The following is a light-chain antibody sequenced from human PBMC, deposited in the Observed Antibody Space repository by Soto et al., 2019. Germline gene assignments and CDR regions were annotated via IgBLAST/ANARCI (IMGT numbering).Light chain of an antibody. CDR1: SGHSSNN. J-gene: IGLJ2*01. Sequence: QTVVTQSPSASASLGASVKLTRSLSSGHSSNNIAWHQQQPEKGPRYLMNLNSDGTYSKGDGIPDRFSASSSGAERYLTISSLQSEDEADYYCQTWGTGIVVFGGGTKLTVL. CDR2: LNSDGTY. V-gene: IGLV4-69*01. CDR3: QTWGTGIVV.